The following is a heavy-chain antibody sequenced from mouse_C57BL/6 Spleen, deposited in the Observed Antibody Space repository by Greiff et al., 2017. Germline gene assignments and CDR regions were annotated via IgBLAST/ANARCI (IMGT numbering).Heavy chain of an antibody. CDR2: ILPGSGST. CDR1: GYTFTGYW. Sequence: QVQLQQSGAELMKPGASVKLSCKATGYTFTGYWIEWVKQRPGHGLEWIGEILPGSGSTNYNEKFKGKATFTADTSSNTAYMQLSSLTTEDSAIYYCARYYGSSYRFAYWGQGTLVTVSA. V-gene: IGHV1-9*01. J-gene: IGHJ3*01. D-gene: IGHD1-1*01. CDR3: ARYYGSSYRFAY.